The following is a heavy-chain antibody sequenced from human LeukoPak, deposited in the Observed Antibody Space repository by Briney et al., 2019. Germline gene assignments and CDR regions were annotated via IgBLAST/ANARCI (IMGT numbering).Heavy chain of an antibody. CDR2: FDPEDGET. V-gene: IGHV1-24*01. J-gene: IGHJ5*02. CDR3: ATVGKAVAGTGPHNWFDP. D-gene: IGHD6-19*01. Sequence: ASVKVSCKVSGYTLTELSMHWVRQAPGKGLEWMGGFDPEDGETIYAQKFQGRVTMTEDTSTDTAYMELSSLRSEDTAVYYCATVGKAVAGTGPHNWFDPWGQGTLVTVSS. CDR1: GYTLTELS.